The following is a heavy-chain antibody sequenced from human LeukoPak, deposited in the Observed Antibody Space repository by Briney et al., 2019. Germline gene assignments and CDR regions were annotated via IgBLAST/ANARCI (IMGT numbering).Heavy chain of an antibody. Sequence: PSETLSLTCTVSGGSISSSSYYWGWIRQPPGKGLEWIGSIYYSGSTYYNPSLKSRVTISVDTSKNQFSLKLSSVTAADTAVYYCARAVITVTAPFDYWGQGTLVTVSS. D-gene: IGHD4-17*01. CDR3: ARAVITVTAPFDY. V-gene: IGHV4-39*01. J-gene: IGHJ4*02. CDR1: GGSISSSSYY. CDR2: IYYSGST.